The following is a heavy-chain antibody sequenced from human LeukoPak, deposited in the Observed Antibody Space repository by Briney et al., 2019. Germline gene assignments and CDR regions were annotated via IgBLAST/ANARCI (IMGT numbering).Heavy chain of an antibody. Sequence: GGSLRLSCAASGFTFSTYDISWVRQTPGKGLEWVSAISGTHAGRQGTTYYADSVKGRFTISRDDSKNTLHLQMHSLRAEDTAIYFCAKGGYFSYDMWGQGTKVTVSP. CDR2: ISGTHAGRQGTT. V-gene: IGHV3-23*01. CDR1: GFTFSTYD. CDR3: AKGGYFSYDM. D-gene: IGHD5-18*01. J-gene: IGHJ3*02.